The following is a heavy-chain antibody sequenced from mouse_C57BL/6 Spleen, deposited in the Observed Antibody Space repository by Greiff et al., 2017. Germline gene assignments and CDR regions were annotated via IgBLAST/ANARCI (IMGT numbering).Heavy chain of an antibody. D-gene: IGHD2-5*01. CDR1: GFSLTSYA. Sequence: VQVVESGPGLVAPSQSLSITCTVSGFSLTSYAISWVRQPPGKGLEWLGVIWTGGGTNYNSALKSRLSISKDNSKSQVFLKMNSLQTDDTARYYCARTSAYYSNFWFAYWGQGTLVTVSA. CDR2: IWTGGGT. CDR3: ARTSAYYSNFWFAY. J-gene: IGHJ3*01. V-gene: IGHV2-9-1*01.